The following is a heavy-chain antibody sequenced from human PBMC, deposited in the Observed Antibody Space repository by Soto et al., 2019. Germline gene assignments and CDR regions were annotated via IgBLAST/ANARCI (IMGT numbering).Heavy chain of an antibody. J-gene: IGHJ4*02. CDR1: GGSVSSGSYY. D-gene: IGHD6-19*01. CDR2: IYYTGST. V-gene: IGHV4-61*01. Sequence: QVQLQESGPGLVTPSETLSLTCTVSGGSVSSGSYYWTWIRQPPGKGLEWIGYIYYTGSTNYNPALKSRVTMSVDTSKNQFSLKVTSVTAADTAVYYCAGVGIAVAATGFVYWGQGTLVSVSS. CDR3: AGVGIAVAATGFVY.